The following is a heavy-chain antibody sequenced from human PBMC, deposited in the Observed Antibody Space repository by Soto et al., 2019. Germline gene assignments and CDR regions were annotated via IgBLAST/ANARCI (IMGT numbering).Heavy chain of an antibody. CDR2: INHSGST. D-gene: IGHD3-3*01. CDR1: GGSFSGYY. J-gene: IGHJ6*02. CDR3: ARVYDFWRYGMDV. Sequence: PSETLSLTCAVYGGSFSGYYWSWIRQPPGKGLEWIGEINHSGSTNYNPSLKSRVTISVDTSKNQFSLKLSSVTAADTAVYYCARVYDFWRYGMDVWGQGTTVTVS. V-gene: IGHV4-34*01.